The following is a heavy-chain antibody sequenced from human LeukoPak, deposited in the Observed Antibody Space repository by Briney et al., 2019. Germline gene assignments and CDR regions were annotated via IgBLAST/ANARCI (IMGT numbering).Heavy chain of an antibody. J-gene: IGHJ4*02. Sequence: ASVKVSCKASGYTFTGYYMHWVRQAPGQGLEWMGRINPNSGGTNYAQKFQGRATITRDTSISTAYMELSRLRSDDTAVYSCSRCRLRYLAWLSDTLDYWGQGTLVTVSS. CDR2: INPNSGGT. D-gene: IGHD3-3*01. CDR1: GYTFTGYY. V-gene: IGHV1-2*06. CDR3: SRCRLRYLAWLSDTLDY.